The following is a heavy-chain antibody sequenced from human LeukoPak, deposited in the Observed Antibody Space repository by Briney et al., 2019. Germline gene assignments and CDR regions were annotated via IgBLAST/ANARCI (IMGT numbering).Heavy chain of an antibody. CDR1: GGTFSSYA. V-gene: IGHV1-69*01. CDR2: IIPIFGTA. J-gene: IGHJ6*02. D-gene: IGHD4-17*01. CDR3: ARSAVTTGWWYYGMDV. Sequence: GASVKVSCKASGGTFSSYAISWVRQAPGQGLEWMGAIIPIFGTANYAQKFQGRVTITADESTSTAYMELSSLRSEDTAVYYCARSAVTTGWWYYGMDVWGQGTTVTVSS.